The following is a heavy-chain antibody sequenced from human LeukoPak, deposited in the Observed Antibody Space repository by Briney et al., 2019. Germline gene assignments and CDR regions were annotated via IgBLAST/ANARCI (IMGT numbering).Heavy chain of an antibody. CDR3: ARGSKRGASIVPDY. CDR2: IYYSGST. Sequence: SETLSLTCTVSGGSISSSSYYWGWIRQPPGKGLEWIGYIYYSGSTNYNPSLKSRVTISVDTSRNQFSLNLSSVTAADTAVYYCARGSKRGASIVPDYWGQGTLVTVSS. CDR1: GGSISSSSYY. V-gene: IGHV4-61*05. D-gene: IGHD2-15*01. J-gene: IGHJ4*02.